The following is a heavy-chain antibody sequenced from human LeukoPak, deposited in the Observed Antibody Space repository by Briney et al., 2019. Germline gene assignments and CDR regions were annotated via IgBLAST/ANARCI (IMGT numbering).Heavy chain of an antibody. J-gene: IGHJ2*01. CDR3: ARDGYFDL. Sequence: GASVKVSCKASGYTFTTYGIAWVRQAPGQGLEGMGWISAHNGNANYAQSLQGRVTMTTDTSTNTAYMELRSLRSDDTAVYYCARDGYFDLWGRGTLVTVSS. V-gene: IGHV1-18*01. CDR1: GYTFTTYG. CDR2: ISAHNGNA.